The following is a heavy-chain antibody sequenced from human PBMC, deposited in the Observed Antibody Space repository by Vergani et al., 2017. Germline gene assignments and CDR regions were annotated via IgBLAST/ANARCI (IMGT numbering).Heavy chain of an antibody. CDR2: IYHSGST. V-gene: IGHV4-38-2*02. J-gene: IGHJ4*02. CDR1: GYSISSGYY. D-gene: IGHD3-10*01. Sequence: QVQLQESGPGLVKPSETLSLTCTVSGYSISSGYYWGWIRQPPGKGLEWIGSIYHSGSTYYNPSLKSRVTISVDTSKNQFSLKLSSVTAADTAVYYCARVVGPYYFDYWGQGTLVTVSS. CDR3: ARVVGPYYFDY.